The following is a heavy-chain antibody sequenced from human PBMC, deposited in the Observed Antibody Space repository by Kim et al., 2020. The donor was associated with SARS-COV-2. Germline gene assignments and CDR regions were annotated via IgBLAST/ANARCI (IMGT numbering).Heavy chain of an antibody. J-gene: IGHJ4*02. CDR1: GFTSYDHG. V-gene: IGHV3-9*02. CDR3: TNDVSAGGAEF. CDR2: IFWYNGQS. D-gene: IGHD2-21*01. Sequence: GGSLRLSCVASGFTSYDHGFHWVRQVPGKGLEWVAGIFWYNGQSGYADSVRGRFTVSRDSAKETVYLEMRGLRVEDTAVYYCTNDVSAGGAEFWGPGTRVTVSS.